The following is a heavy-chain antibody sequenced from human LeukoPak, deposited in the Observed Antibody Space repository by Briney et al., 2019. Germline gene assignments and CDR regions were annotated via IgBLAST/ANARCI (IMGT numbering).Heavy chain of an antibody. CDR1: GFTFSSYA. Sequence: GGSLRLSCAASGFTFSSYAMSWVSQAPGKGLEWVSAISVVVGSTSYAESVKGRFTISRDNSKNTLYLQMNSLRAEDTAVYYCAKPITPAVCWGQGPLLTVSS. J-gene: IGHJ4*02. CDR3: AKPITPAVC. CDR2: ISVVVGST. D-gene: IGHD1-14*01. V-gene: IGHV3-23*01.